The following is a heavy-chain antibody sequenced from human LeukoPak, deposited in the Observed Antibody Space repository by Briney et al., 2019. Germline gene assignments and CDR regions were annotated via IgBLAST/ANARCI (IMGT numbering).Heavy chain of an antibody. Sequence: ASVKVSCKASGYTFTSXYMHXVRQAPGXXXXXXGXXXXXXXSTSYAQKFQGRVTMTRDTSTSTVYMELSSLRSEDTAVYYCARVGYYYGSGSSDRHTGNWFDPWGQGTLVTVSS. J-gene: IGHJ5*02. CDR1: GYTFTSXY. CDR2: XXXXXXST. D-gene: IGHD3-10*01. CDR3: ARVGYYYGSGSSDRHTGNWFDP. V-gene: IGHV1-46*01.